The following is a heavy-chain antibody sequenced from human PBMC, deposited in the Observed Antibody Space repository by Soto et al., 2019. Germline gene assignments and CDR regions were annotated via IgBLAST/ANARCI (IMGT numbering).Heavy chain of an antibody. D-gene: IGHD5-12*01. Sequence: PSETLSLTCTVSGGSISSGGYYWSWIRQHPGKGLEWIGCIYYSGRTYYNPSLKSRVTISKDTSQNQFSLKLSSVTAADTAVYYCAGRSGYDLPETPDYWGQGALVTVSS. CDR2: IYYSGRT. CDR3: AGRSGYDLPETPDY. V-gene: IGHV4-31*03. J-gene: IGHJ4*02. CDR1: GGSISSGGYY.